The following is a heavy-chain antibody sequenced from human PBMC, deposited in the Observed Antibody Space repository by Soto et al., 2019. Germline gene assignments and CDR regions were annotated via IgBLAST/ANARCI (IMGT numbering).Heavy chain of an antibody. D-gene: IGHD5-18*01. J-gene: IGHJ4*02. Sequence: EVQLLESGGGLVQPGGSLRLSCAASGFTFSSYAMSWVRQAPGKGLEWVSAISGSGGSTYYADSVKGRFTISRDNSKNTLYLQMNSLRAEDTAVYYCAKDTAPARIQLWLLRDYFDYWGQGTLVTVSS. CDR2: ISGSGGST. V-gene: IGHV3-23*01. CDR1: GFTFSSYA. CDR3: AKDTAPARIQLWLLRDYFDY.